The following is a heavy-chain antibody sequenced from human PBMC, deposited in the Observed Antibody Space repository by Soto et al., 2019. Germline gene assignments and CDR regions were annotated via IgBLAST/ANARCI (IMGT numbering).Heavy chain of an antibody. CDR1: GFTFSSYA. D-gene: IGHD3-3*01. CDR2: ISGSGGST. J-gene: IGHJ6*02. CDR3: AKDLNEYYDFWSGYYYYYYGMDV. V-gene: IGHV3-23*01. Sequence: PGESLKISCAASGFTFSSYAMSWVRQAPGKGLEWVSAISGSGGSTYYADSVKGRFTISRDNSKNTLYLQMNSLRAEDTAVYYCAKDLNEYYDFWSGYYYYYYGMDVWGQGTTVTVSS.